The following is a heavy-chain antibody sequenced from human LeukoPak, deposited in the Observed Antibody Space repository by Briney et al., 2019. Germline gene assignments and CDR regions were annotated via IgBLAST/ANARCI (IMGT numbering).Heavy chain of an antibody. J-gene: IGHJ4*02. V-gene: IGHV1-2*02. CDR3: ARDGDIVVVPAAKRGFDY. D-gene: IGHD2-2*01. CDR1: GYTFTGYY. CDR2: INPNSGGT. Sequence: ASVKVSCKASGYTFTGYYMHWVRQAPGQGLEWMGWINPNSGGTNYAQKFQARVTMTRDTSISTAYMELSRLRSDDTAVYYCARDGDIVVVPAAKRGFDYWGQGTLVTVSS.